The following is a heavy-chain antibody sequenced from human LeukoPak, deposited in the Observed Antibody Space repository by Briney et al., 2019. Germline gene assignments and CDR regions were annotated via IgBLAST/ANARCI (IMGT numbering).Heavy chain of an antibody. CDR3: ASVLGYGDYEDIYYYYGMDV. CDR2: INSDGSST. D-gene: IGHD4-17*01. CDR1: GFTFSSHW. Sequence: GGSLRLSCAASGFTFSSHWMHWVRQAPGKGLVWVSRINSDGSSTSYADSVKGRFTISRDNAKNTLYLQMNSLRAEDTAVYYCASVLGYGDYEDIYYYYGMDVWGQGTTVTVSS. V-gene: IGHV3-74*01. J-gene: IGHJ6*02.